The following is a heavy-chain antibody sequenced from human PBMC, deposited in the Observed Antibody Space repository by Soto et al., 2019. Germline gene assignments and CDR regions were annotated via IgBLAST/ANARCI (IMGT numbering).Heavy chain of an antibody. D-gene: IGHD3-22*01. Sequence: ASVKVSCKVSGYTLTELSMHWVRQAPGEGLERMGGFDPEDGETIYAQKFQGRVTMTEDTSTDTAYMELSSLRSEDTAVYYCATDPVYDSSGYFDYWGQGTLVTVTS. V-gene: IGHV1-24*01. J-gene: IGHJ4*02. CDR3: ATDPVYDSSGYFDY. CDR2: FDPEDGET. CDR1: GYTLTELS.